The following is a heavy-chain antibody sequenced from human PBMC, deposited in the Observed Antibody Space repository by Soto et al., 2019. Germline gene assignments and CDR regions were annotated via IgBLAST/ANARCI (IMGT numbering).Heavy chain of an antibody. Sequence: SETLSLTCAVSSGSISSSNWWSWVRQPPGKGLEWIGEIYHSGSTNYNPSLKSRVTISVDKSKNQFSLKLSSVTAADTAVYYCARVAYYYGSGSYYIDPNYYYYYMDVWGKGTTVTVSS. J-gene: IGHJ6*03. D-gene: IGHD3-10*01. CDR3: ARVAYYYGSGSYYIDPNYYYYYMDV. CDR2: IYHSGST. CDR1: SGSISSSNW. V-gene: IGHV4-4*02.